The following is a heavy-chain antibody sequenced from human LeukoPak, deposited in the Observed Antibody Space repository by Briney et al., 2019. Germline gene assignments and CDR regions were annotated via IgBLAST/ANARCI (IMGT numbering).Heavy chain of an antibody. CDR2: INTNTGNP. Sequence: ASVKVSCKASGYTFTSYAMNWVRQAPGQGLEWMGWINTNTGNPTYAQGFTGRFVFSLDTSVSTAYLQISSLKAEDTAVYYCAREEDYGDYGDRKFDYWAREPWSPSPQ. CDR1: GYTFTSYA. CDR3: AREEDYGDYGDRKFDY. J-gene: IGHJ4*02. D-gene: IGHD4-17*01. V-gene: IGHV7-4-1*02.